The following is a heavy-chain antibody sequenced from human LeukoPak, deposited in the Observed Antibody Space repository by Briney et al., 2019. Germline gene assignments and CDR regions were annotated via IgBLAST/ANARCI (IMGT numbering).Heavy chain of an antibody. D-gene: IGHD6-13*01. V-gene: IGHV3-21*01. CDR3: ARDRPHSSSWFPSVYYYGMDV. CDR1: GLTFSSYS. CDR2: ISSSSSYI. J-gene: IGHJ6*04. Sequence: GGSLRLSCAASGLTFSSYSMNWVRQAPGKGLEWVSSISSSSSYIYYADSVKGRFTISRDNAENSLYLQMNSLRAEDTAVYYCARDRPHSSSWFPSVYYYGMDVWGKGTTVTVSS.